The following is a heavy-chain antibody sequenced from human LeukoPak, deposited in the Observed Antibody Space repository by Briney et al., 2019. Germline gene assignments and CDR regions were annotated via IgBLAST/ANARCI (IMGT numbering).Heavy chain of an antibody. CDR2: ISGSGGTT. Sequence: GGSLRLSCAASGFTFSSYPMNWVRQAPGKGLEWVSVISGSGGTTDYADSVKGRFTISRDNSKSTLYLQMNSLRAEDTAVYFCAKDWRTQWLLRYAAFDYWGQGTLVTVSS. D-gene: IGHD3-22*01. CDR1: GFTFSSYP. J-gene: IGHJ4*02. CDR3: AKDWRTQWLLRYAAFDY. V-gene: IGHV3-23*01.